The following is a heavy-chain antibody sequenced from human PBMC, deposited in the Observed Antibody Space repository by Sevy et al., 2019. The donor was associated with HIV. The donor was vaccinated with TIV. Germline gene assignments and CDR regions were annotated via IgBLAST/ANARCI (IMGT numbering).Heavy chain of an antibody. CDR1: GFTFDDYA. CDR2: LSRHIRTI. J-gene: IGHJ4*02. V-gene: IGHV3-9*01. Sequence: GGSLRLSCAASGFTFDDYAMHWVRQAPGMGLEWVSGLSRHIRTIGYADSVKGRFTISRDNARNSLYLQMNSLRAEDTAFYYCVKDKVDGDSGYGLFDFWGQCTLVTVSS. CDR3: VKDKVDGDSGYGLFDF. D-gene: IGHD5-12*01.